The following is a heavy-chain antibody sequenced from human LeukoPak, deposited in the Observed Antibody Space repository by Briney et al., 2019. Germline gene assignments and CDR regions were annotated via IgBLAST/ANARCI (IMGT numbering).Heavy chain of an antibody. J-gene: IGHJ4*02. CDR1: GYSISSGYY. V-gene: IGHV4-38-2*02. CDR3: ARDRPSWSGDKSIHY. D-gene: IGHD3-10*01. Sequence: PSETLSLTCTVSGYSISSGYYWGWIRQPPGKGLEWIGCIHHSGSSYYNPSLKSRVTISVDTSKNQFSLNLISVTAADTAIYYCARDRPSWSGDKSIHYWGQGTLVTVSS. CDR2: IHHSGSS.